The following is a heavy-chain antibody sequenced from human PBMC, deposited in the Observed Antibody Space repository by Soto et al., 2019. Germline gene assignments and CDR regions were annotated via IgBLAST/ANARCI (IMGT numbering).Heavy chain of an antibody. V-gene: IGHV4-39*01. Sequence: QLQLQESGPGLVKPSETLSLTCSVSGGSINRNDYYWGWIRQPPGKGLEWIGTIYYGGSTYYTPYLRSRFLIYVDTSKNPFSLLLPSVTAADTAVYFCVSRYRSHFSYGRGYSFDYWGQGTLVTVSA. J-gene: IGHJ4*02. D-gene: IGHD3-22*01. CDR2: IYYGGST. CDR1: GGSINRNDYY. CDR3: VSRYRSHFSYGRGYSFDY.